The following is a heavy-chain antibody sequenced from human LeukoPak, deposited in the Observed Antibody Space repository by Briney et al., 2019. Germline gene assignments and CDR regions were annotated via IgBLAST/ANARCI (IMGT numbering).Heavy chain of an antibody. CDR3: ARDTGGGSTFMDV. J-gene: IGHJ6*02. Sequence: ASVKVSCKASGYTFTGYYMHWVRQAPGHGLEWMGWINPNSGGTNYAQKFQGRVTMTRDTSISTAYMELSRLRSDDTAVYYCARDTGGGSTFMDVWGQGTTVTVSS. V-gene: IGHV1-2*02. D-gene: IGHD5/OR15-5a*01. CDR1: GYTFTGYY. CDR2: INPNSGGT.